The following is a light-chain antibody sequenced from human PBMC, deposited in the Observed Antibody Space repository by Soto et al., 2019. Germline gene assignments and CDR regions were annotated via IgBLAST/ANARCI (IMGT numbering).Light chain of an antibody. CDR3: QQYNNFLGT. CDR2: DAS. V-gene: IGKV1-33*01. J-gene: IGKJ3*01. Sequence: DIQMTQSPSSLSASVGDRVTITCQASRDISNYLSWYQQKPGKAPKLLIYDASNLETGVPSRFSGSGSGTDFTFTISSLQPEDIATYYCQQYNNFLGTFGPGTKVDI. CDR1: RDISNY.